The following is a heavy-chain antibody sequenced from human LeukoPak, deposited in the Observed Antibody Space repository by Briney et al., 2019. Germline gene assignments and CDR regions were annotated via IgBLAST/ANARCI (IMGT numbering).Heavy chain of an antibody. CDR2: IIPIFGTA. J-gene: IGHJ3*02. Sequence: ASVKVSCKASGGTFSSYAISWVRQAPGQGLEWMGGIIPIFGTANYAQKFQGRVTITADESTSTAYMELSSLRSEDMAVYYCARTLDYYGSGHAFDIWGQGTMVTVSS. CDR1: GGTFSSYA. V-gene: IGHV1-69*01. CDR3: ARTLDYYGSGHAFDI. D-gene: IGHD3-10*01.